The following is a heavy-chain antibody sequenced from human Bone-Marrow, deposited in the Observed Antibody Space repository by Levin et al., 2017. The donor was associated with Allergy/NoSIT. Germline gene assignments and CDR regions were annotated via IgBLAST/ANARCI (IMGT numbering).Heavy chain of an antibody. CDR1: GFTFSSYA. V-gene: IGHV3-23*01. J-gene: IGHJ3*02. Sequence: GESLKISCAASGFTFSSYAMSWVRQAPGKGLEWVSAISGSGGSTYYADSVKGRFTISRDNSKNTLYLQMNSLRAEDTAVYYCAKVWEAYCGGDGYVPSAFDIWGQGTMVTVSS. CDR2: ISGSGGST. D-gene: IGHD2-21*02. CDR3: AKVWEAYCGGDGYVPSAFDI.